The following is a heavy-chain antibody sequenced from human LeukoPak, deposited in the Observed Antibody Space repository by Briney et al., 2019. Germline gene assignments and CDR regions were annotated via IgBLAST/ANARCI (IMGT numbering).Heavy chain of an antibody. V-gene: IGHV3-48*03. CDR1: GFTFSSYE. J-gene: IGHJ5*02. D-gene: IGHD3-9*01. CDR3: ARDASGFDWLSVGNNWFDP. CDR2: ISSSGSTI. Sequence: GGSLRLSCAASGFTFSSYEMNWVRQAPGKGLEWVSYISSSGSTIYYADSVKGRFTISRDNAKNSLYLQMNSLRAEDTAVYYCARDASGFDWLSVGNNWFDPWGQGTLVTVSS.